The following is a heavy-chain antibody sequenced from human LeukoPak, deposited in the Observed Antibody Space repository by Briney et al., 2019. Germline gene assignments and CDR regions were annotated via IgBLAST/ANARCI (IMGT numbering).Heavy chain of an antibody. Sequence: PSETLSLTCTVSGGSISSGGYYWSWIRQHPGKGLEWIGYIYYSGSTYYNPSLKSRVTISVDTSKNQFSLKLSSVTAADTAVCYYANYGSGSYRFDPWGQGTLVTVSS. D-gene: IGHD3-10*01. CDR2: IYYSGST. CDR3: ANYGSGSYRFDP. CDR1: GGSISSGGYY. V-gene: IGHV4-31*03. J-gene: IGHJ5*02.